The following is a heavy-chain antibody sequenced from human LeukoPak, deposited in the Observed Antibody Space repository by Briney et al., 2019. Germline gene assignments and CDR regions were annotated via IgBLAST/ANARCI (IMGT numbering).Heavy chain of an antibody. CDR2: ISSSGSTT. V-gene: IGHV3-48*03. CDR3: ARPRGNVEMAAIPFDY. Sequence: GGSLRLSCTVSGFNFKNYEMKWVRQAPGKGLEWIAYISSSGSTTKYADSVKGRFTISRDNAKNSLYLQMNSLRAEDTAVYYCARPRGNVEMAAIPFDYWGQGTLVTVSS. J-gene: IGHJ4*02. D-gene: IGHD5-24*01. CDR1: GFNFKNYE.